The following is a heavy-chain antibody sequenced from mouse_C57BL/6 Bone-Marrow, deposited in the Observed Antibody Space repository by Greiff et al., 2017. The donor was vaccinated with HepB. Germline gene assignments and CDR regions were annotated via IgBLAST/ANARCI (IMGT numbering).Heavy chain of an antibody. Sequence: DVMLVESGGGLVQPGGSLKLSCAASGFTFSDYGMAWVRQAPRKGPEWVAFISNLAYSSYYADTVTGRFTISRENAKNTLYLEMSSLRSEDTAMYYCARYYYYGPYSMDYWGQGTLVTVSS. CDR1: GFTFSDYG. CDR3: ARYYYYGPYSMDY. V-gene: IGHV5-15*01. CDR2: ISNLAYSS. J-gene: IGHJ4*01. D-gene: IGHD1-1*01.